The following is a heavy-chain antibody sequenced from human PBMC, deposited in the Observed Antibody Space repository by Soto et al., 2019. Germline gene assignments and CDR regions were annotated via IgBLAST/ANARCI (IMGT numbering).Heavy chain of an antibody. Sequence: ASVKVSCKVSGSRFSNYVISWVRQAPGHGLEWLGRIIPIFNSTKYAQNFQGRVTITADKSTSTASLELSSLRSDDTAVYYCAREGRGKKAGYNGLVSLGYWGQGTLVTVSS. CDR1: GSRFSNYV. CDR2: IIPIFNST. J-gene: IGHJ4*02. V-gene: IGHV1-69*06. CDR3: AREGRGKKAGYNGLVSLGY. D-gene: IGHD2-2*02.